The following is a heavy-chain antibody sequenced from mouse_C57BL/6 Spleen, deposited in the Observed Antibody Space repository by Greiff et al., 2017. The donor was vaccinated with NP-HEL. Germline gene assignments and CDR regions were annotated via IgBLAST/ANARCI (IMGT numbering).Heavy chain of an antibody. CDR1: GYAFSSYW. Sequence: QVQLQQSGAELVKPGASVKISCKASGYAFSSYWMNWVKQRPGKGLEWIGQIYPGDGDTNYNGKFKGKATLTADKSSSTAYMQLSSLTSEDSAVYFCARSDTTVVDYYAMDYWGQGTSVTVSS. CDR3: ARSDTTVVDYYAMDY. V-gene: IGHV1-80*01. J-gene: IGHJ4*01. D-gene: IGHD1-1*01. CDR2: IYPGDGDT.